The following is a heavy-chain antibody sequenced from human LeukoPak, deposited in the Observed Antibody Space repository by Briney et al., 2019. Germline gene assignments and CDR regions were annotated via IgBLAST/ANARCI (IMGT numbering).Heavy chain of an antibody. J-gene: IGHJ3*02. V-gene: IGHV4-38-2*02. D-gene: IGHD4-23*01. CDR2: IYHTGST. Sequence: TASETLSLTCTVSGYSISSGYYWGWIRQPPGKGLEWIGNIYHTGSTYYNPSLKSRLTMSVDTSNNQFSLKLSSVTAADTAVYYCTRMYGGSYPNAFDIWGHGTMVTVSS. CDR1: GYSISSGYY. CDR3: TRMYGGSYPNAFDI.